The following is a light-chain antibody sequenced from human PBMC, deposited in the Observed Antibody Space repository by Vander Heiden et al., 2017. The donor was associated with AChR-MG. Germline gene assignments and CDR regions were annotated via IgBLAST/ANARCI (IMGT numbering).Light chain of an antibody. CDR1: SSNIGSNT. CDR3: AAWDDSLNGWV. CDR2: SNN. V-gene: IGLV1-44*01. J-gene: IGLJ3*02. Sequence: QSVLTQPPSASGTPGQRVTISCSGSSSNIGSNTVNGYQQYPGTAPKLLIYSNNQRHSGVPGRFSGSKSGTSATLAISGLQSEDEADYYCAAWDDSLNGWVFGGGTKLTVL.